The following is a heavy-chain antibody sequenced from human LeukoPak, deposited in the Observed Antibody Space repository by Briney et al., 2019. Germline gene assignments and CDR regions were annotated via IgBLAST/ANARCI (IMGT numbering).Heavy chain of an antibody. CDR1: GFIFSRFA. D-gene: IGHD1-1*01. J-gene: IGHJ3*02. V-gene: IGHV3-23*01. CDR2: VGGNGADT. Sequence: GGSLKLSFSASGFIFSRFAMNWVRKTPGKGLEWFSHVGGNGADTYYADSVKGRFTVSRDNSKNSLYLQMNSLRAEDTAVYYCAKDSVAYNQVFDAFDIWGQGTKVTVSS. CDR3: AKDSVAYNQVFDAFDI.